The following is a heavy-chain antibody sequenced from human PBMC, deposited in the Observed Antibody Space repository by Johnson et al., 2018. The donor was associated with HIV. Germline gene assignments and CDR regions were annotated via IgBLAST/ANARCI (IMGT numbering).Heavy chain of an antibody. V-gene: IGHV3-20*04. CDR2: INWNGGST. CDR3: ARDEGLDYGASLGAFDI. CDR1: GFSFDDYG. Sequence: VQLVESGGGLIQPGGSLTLSCAASGFSFDDYGMTWVRQIAGKGLEWVSGINWNGGSTGYADSVKGRFTLSRDNAKNSLYLQMNSLRAEDTALYYCARDEGLDYGASLGAFDIWGQGTMVTVSS. D-gene: IGHD4-17*01. J-gene: IGHJ3*02.